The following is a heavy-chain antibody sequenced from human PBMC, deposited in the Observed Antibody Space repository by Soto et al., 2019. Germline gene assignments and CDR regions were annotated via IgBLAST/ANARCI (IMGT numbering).Heavy chain of an antibody. CDR3: PRGGKLGGDLDV. Sequence: QAQLVQSGAEGKKPGASVKVSCEASGGTFNRDTFSWVRQAPGQGLQWMGRIIPVLDLADYAQKFQGRVTITADTSTTTVYLDLSRLGSDDTAVYYCPRGGKLGGDLDVWGKGTPVIVSS. V-gene: IGHV1-69*02. CDR2: IIPVLDLA. J-gene: IGHJ6*04. D-gene: IGHD3-10*01. CDR1: GGTFNRDT.